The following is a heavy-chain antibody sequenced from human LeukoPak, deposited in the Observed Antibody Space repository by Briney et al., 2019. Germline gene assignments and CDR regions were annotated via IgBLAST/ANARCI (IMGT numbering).Heavy chain of an antibody. Sequence: SETLSLTCTVSGGSISSGDYYWSWIRQPPGQGLEWIGYIYYSGSTYYNPSLKSRVTISVDTSKNQFSLKLSSVTAADTAVYYCARHPSSSSVKFDYWGQGTLVTVSS. CDR2: IYYSGST. CDR1: GGSISSGDYY. V-gene: IGHV4-39*01. D-gene: IGHD6-6*01. J-gene: IGHJ4*02. CDR3: ARHPSSSSVKFDY.